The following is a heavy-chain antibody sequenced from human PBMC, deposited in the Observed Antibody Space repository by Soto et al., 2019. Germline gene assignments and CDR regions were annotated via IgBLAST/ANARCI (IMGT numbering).Heavy chain of an antibody. V-gene: IGHV1-2*02. Sequence: ASVKVSCKASGYTFTGYYMHCVRQAPGQGLEWMGWINPNSGGTNYAQKFQGRVTMTRDTSISTAYMELSRLRSDDTAVYYCAREWELPLYYYGMNVWGQGTTVTVSS. D-gene: IGHD1-26*01. J-gene: IGHJ6*02. CDR3: AREWELPLYYYGMNV. CDR2: INPNSGGT. CDR1: GYTFTGYY.